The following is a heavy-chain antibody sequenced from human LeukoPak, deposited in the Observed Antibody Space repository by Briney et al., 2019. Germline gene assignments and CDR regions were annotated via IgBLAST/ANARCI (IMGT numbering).Heavy chain of an antibody. D-gene: IGHD2/OR15-2a*01. J-gene: IGHJ6*03. CDR2: INPNSGGT. CDR3: ARPPREYRQPLSFDYYYYMDV. Sequence: GASVKVSCKASGYTFTGYYMHWVRQAPGQGLEWMGWINPNSGGTNYAQKFQGRVTMTRDTSISTAYMELSRLRSDDTAVYYCARPPREYRQPLSFDYYYYMDVSGKGTTVTVSS. CDR1: GYTFTGYY. V-gene: IGHV1-2*02.